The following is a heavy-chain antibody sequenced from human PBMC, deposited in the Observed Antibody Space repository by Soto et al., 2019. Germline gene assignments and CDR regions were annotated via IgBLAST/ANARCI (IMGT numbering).Heavy chain of an antibody. CDR1: GYSFPNNW. CDR2: IDLTDCDS. J-gene: IGHJ4*02. V-gene: IGHV5-10-1*01. CDR3: GRRGWCHYVRSGSHYALDS. Sequence: GESLKISCKDSGYSFPNNWITWVRQMPGKXLEWMGWIDLTDCDSSYNPSFQGYVSFSPDKSINTAYLRSSRMSDSDTAMYYCGRRGWCHYVRSGSHYALDSGGQGTPVPGSS. D-gene: IGHD3-22*01.